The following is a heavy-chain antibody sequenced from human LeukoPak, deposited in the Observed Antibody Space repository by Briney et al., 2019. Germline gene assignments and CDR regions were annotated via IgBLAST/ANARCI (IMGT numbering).Heavy chain of an antibody. D-gene: IGHD5-18*01. J-gene: IGHJ4*02. Sequence: GGSLRLSCRTSGFTFDDYAMNWVRQAPGKGLEWVGLIRSKAYGATTEYAASVTGRFSISRDDSKSIVYLQMNSLTTEDTAVYYCIGGTAYYFDFWGQGTLVTVSS. CDR3: IGGTAYYFDF. CDR1: GFTFDDYA. V-gene: IGHV3-49*04. CDR2: IRSKAYGATT.